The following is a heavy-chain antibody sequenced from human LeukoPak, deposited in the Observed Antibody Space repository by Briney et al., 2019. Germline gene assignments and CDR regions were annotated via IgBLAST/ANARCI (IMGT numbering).Heavy chain of an antibody. J-gene: IGHJ4*02. V-gene: IGHV3-7*01. CDR3: ARDRFMAITVVVPFDY. CDR2: IKQDAAER. CDR1: GFTFNTYW. D-gene: IGHD3-22*01. Sequence: GGSLRLSCAASGFTFNTYWMSWVRQAPGKGLEWVANIKQDAAERYYVDSVKGRFTISRDNAKNSLYPQMNSLRAEDTAVYYCARDRFMAITVVVPFDYWGQGTLVTVSS.